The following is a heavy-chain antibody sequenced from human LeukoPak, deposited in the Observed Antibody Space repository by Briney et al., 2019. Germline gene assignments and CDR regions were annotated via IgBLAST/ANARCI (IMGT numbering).Heavy chain of an antibody. D-gene: IGHD3-9*01. V-gene: IGHV1-46*01. CDR3: ARDPRDPIYGAPFDY. CDR1: GYTFTSYY. J-gene: IGHJ4*02. Sequence: ASVKVSCKASGYTFTSYYMHWVRQAPGQGLEWMGMINPSGGSTSYAQKFQGRVTMTRDTSTSTVYMELSSLRSEDTAVYYCARDPRDPIYGAPFDYWGQGTLVTVSS. CDR2: INPSGGST.